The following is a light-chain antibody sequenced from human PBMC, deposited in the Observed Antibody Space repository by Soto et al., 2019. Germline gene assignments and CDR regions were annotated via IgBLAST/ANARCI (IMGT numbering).Light chain of an antibody. CDR1: KLGDKY. Sequence: SYELTQPPSVSVSPGQTASITCSGDKLGDKYACWYQQKPGQSPVLVIYQDNKRPSGIPERFSGSNSGNTATLTISGTQAMDEADYYCQAWGSSTAGFGGGTKLTVL. CDR3: QAWGSSTAG. V-gene: IGLV3-1*01. J-gene: IGLJ3*02. CDR2: QDN.